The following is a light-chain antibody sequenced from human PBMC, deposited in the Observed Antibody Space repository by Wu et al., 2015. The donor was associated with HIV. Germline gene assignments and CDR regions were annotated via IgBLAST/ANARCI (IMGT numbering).Light chain of an antibody. CDR3: QKYNTAPWT. CDR1: QSVSSY. Sequence: EIVLTQSPATLSVSPGEGVTLSCRASQSVSSYLAWFQQKPGQAPRLLIYDASKRATGIPARFSGSGSGTDFTLTISSLQPEDVATYYCQKYNTAPWTFGQGTKVEMK. J-gene: IGKJ1*01. V-gene: IGKV3-11*01. CDR2: DAS.